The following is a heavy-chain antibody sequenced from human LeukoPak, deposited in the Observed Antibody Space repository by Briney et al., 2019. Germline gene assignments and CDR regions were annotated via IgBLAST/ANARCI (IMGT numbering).Heavy chain of an antibody. CDR3: ATDRFNTVTTFGTFDI. CDR1: GYTLTELS. D-gene: IGHD4-17*01. CDR2: FYPEDGET. Sequence: GSSVTVSCKVSGYTLTELSMHWVRQAPGKGLEGMGGFYPEDGETIYAQKFQGRVTMTEDTSTDTAYMELSSLRSEDTAVYYCATDRFNTVTTFGTFDIWGQGTMVTVSS. V-gene: IGHV1-24*01. J-gene: IGHJ3*02.